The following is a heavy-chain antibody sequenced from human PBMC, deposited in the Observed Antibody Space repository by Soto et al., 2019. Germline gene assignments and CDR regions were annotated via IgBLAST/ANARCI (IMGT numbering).Heavy chain of an antibody. J-gene: IGHJ4*02. CDR3: GRDQTMAGPTTLDY. CDR1: GFTFSRYW. D-gene: IGHD6-19*01. V-gene: IGHV3-74*01. CDR2: ISSDGSNI. Sequence: EVQLVESGGGLVQPGGSLRLSCAASGFTFSRYWMHWVRQALGKGLVWVSRISSDGSNIIYADSVKGRFTISRDDAKNTLYLQMNNLRDEDTAVYYCGRDQTMAGPTTLDYWGQGALVTVSS.